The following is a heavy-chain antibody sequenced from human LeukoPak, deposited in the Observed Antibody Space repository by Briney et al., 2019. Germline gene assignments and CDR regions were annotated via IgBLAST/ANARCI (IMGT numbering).Heavy chain of an antibody. CDR2: ISYDGSNK. CDR1: GFTFSSYA. CDR3: AKDRRAGSYDY. J-gene: IGHJ4*02. D-gene: IGHD3-10*01. V-gene: IGHV3-30*04. Sequence: GGSLRLSCAASGFTFSSYAMHWVRQAPGKGLEWVALISYDGSNKYYADSVKCRFTISRDNSKNMLYLQMNSLRAEDTAVYYCAKDRRAGSYDYWGQGTLVTVSS.